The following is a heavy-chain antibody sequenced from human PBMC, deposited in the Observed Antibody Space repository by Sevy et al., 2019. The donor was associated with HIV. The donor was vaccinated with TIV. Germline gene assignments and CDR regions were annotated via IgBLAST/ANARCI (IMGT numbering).Heavy chain of an antibody. CDR1: GFTFSSYA. CDR3: ARDMPSAMVTWACVRPFDY. J-gene: IGHJ4*02. Sequence: GGSLRLSCAASGFTFSSYAMHWVRQAPGKGLEWVAVISYDGSNKYYADSVKGRFTISRDNSKNTLYLQMNSLRAEDTAVYYCARDMPSAMVTWACVRPFDYWGQGTLVTVSS. CDR2: ISYDGSNK. V-gene: IGHV3-30-3*01. D-gene: IGHD5-18*01.